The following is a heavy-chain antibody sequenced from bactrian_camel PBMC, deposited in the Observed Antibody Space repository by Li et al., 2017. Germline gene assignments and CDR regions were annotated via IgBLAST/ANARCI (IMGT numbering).Heavy chain of an antibody. Sequence: HVQLVESGGGLVQPGGSLRLSCAASGFTASSYWMYWVRQAPGKGLEWVSTINSGDGYARYADSVKGRFTISRDNAKNTVYLQMNSLKPEDTAVYYCVYSPKFFWQGPETRDEQSYWGQGTQVTVS. CDR2: INSGDGYA. V-gene: IGHV3S26*01. CDR3: VYSPKFFWQGPETRDEQSY. J-gene: IGHJ4*01. CDR1: GFTASSYW. D-gene: IGHD2*01.